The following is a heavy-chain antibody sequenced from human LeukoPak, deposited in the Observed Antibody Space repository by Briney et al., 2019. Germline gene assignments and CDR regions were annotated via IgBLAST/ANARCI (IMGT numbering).Heavy chain of an antibody. CDR2: IEYRGNT. V-gene: IGHV4-59*08. J-gene: IGHJ4*02. D-gene: IGHD3-3*01. CDR3: ARRGGSKIDY. CDR1: GTSIYNYY. Sequence: SATLSLTCSVSGTSIYNYYWSWIRQSPVKGLEWIGYIEYRGNTNYNPSLKSRVTISVDTSKNQFSLKLSAVTAADTAVYYCARRGGSKIDYWGQGTLVTVSS.